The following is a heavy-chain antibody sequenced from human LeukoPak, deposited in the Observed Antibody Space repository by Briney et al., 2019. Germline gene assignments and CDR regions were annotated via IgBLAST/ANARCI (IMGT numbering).Heavy chain of an antibody. CDR2: INHSGST. CDR3: ARGPPRWGYCSSTSCYTVDY. CDR1: GGSFSGYY. D-gene: IGHD2-2*02. V-gene: IGHV4-34*01. J-gene: IGHJ4*02. Sequence: SETLSLTCAVYGGSFSGYYWSWIRQPPGKGLEWIGEINHSGSTNYNPSLKSRGTISVDTSKTQFSLKLSSVTAADTAVYYCARGPPRWGYCSSTSCYTVDYRGQGTLVTVSS.